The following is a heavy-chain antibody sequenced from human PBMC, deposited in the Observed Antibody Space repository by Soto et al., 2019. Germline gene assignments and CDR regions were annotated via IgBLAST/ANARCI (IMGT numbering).Heavy chain of an antibody. CDR3: ARVVGAPPFFDY. D-gene: IGHD1-26*01. CDR2: ISSSSSTI. V-gene: IGHV3-48*02. J-gene: IGHJ4*02. CDR1: GFTFSSYS. Sequence: EVQLVESGGGLVQPGGSLRLSCAASGFTFSSYSMNWVRQAPGKGLEWVSYISSSSSTIYYADSVKGRFTISRDNAKNSLDLQMNSLRDEDKAVYYCARVVGAPPFFDYWGQGTLVTVSS.